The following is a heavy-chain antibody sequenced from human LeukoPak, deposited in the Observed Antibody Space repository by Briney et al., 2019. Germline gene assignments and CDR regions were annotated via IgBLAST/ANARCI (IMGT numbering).Heavy chain of an antibody. V-gene: IGHV3-23*01. CDR2: IGSTET. D-gene: IGHD1-7*01. CDR3: AKDAIPMNSVWDYFGK. J-gene: IGHJ4*02. CDR1: GFTFDLSA. Sequence: GGSLRLSCAASGFTFDLSAMSWVRQAPGKGLEWVSSIGSTETYYADSVRGRFTVSRDNSQNTLYLQMNSLRADDAAMYYCAKDAIPMNSVWDYFGKWGQGTQVTVSS.